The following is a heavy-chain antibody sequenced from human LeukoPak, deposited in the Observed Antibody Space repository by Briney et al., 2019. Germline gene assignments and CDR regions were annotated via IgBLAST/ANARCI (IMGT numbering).Heavy chain of an antibody. V-gene: IGHV4-59*01. CDR3: ARESGSYLWRSWLNP. CDR1: GGSTNNYY. J-gene: IGHJ5*02. D-gene: IGHD3-16*01. Sequence: SETLSLTCTVSGGSTNNYYWTWIRQPPWKGLEWIGNIYNSGNTNYNPSLKSRVTISIDTSKNQFSLKVISVTAADTAIYYCARESGSYLWRSWLNPWGQGTLVTVSS. CDR2: IYNSGNT.